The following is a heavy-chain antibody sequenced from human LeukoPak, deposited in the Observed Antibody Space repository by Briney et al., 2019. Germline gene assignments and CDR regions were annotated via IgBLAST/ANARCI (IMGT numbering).Heavy chain of an antibody. CDR2: INPNSGGT. CDR1: GYTFTGYY. J-gene: IGHJ4*02. Sequence: ASVTVPCKASGYTFTGYYMHWVRQAPGQGLEWMGWINPNSGGTNYAQKFQGRVTMTRDTSISTAYMELSRLRSDDTAVYYCARFPSFYDSSGYYYAPPDYWGQGTLVTVSS. V-gene: IGHV1-2*02. D-gene: IGHD3-22*01. CDR3: ARFPSFYDSSGYYYAPPDY.